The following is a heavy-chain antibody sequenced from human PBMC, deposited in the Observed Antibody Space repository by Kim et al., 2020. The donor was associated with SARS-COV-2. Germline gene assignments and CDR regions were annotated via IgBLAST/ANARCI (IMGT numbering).Heavy chain of an antibody. CDR3: ARRTAERYNWFDP. CDR1: GYSFTSYW. D-gene: IGHD1-26*01. V-gene: IGHV5-51*01. CDR2: IYPGDSDT. J-gene: IGHJ5*02. Sequence: GESLKISCKGSGYSFTSYWIGWVRQMPGKGLEWMGVIYPGDSDTRYSPSFQGQVTISADKSISTAYLQWSSLKASDTAMYYCARRTAERYNWFDPWGQGTLVTVSS.